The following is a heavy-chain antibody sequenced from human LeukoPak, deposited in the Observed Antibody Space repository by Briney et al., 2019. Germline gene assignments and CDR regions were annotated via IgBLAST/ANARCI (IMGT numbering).Heavy chain of an antibody. D-gene: IGHD1-14*01. V-gene: IGHV3-15*01. J-gene: IGHJ4*02. Sequence: GGSLRLSCAASGFTFSSYAMSWVRQAPGKGLEWVGRIKDKTDGETTDYSAPVKGRFTISRDDSKNTLYLQMNSLKTEDTAVYYCTSQNRVGIDYWGQGTLVTVSS. CDR1: GFTFSSYA. CDR3: TSQNRVGIDY. CDR2: IKDKTDGETT.